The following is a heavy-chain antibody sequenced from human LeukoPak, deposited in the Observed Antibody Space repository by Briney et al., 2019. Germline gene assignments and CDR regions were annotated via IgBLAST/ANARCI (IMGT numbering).Heavy chain of an antibody. J-gene: IGHJ1*01. V-gene: IGHV3-66*01. Sequence: GSLRLSCAASGFTVSSNYMNWVRQAPGKGLEWVSVIYSGGSTYYADSVKGRFTISRDNSKDTLYLQMNSLRAEDTAVYYCARGYCSGGSCYSVYLQHWGRGTLVTVSS. CDR1: GFTVSSNY. CDR3: ARGYCSGGSCYSVYLQH. CDR2: IYSGGST. D-gene: IGHD2-15*01.